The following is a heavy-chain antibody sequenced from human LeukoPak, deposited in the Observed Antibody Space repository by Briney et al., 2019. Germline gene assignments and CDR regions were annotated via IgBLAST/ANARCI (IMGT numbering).Heavy chain of an antibody. CDR3: AIWRDGYSAYNFDY. Sequence: PGGSLRLFCAASGFTFSSYAMSWVRQAPGKGLEWVSVIGDSGGSTYYADSVKGRFTISRDNSKNTLYLQMNSLRAEDTAVYSCAIWRDGYSAYNFDYWAQGTLVTVSS. V-gene: IGHV3-23*01. CDR1: GFTFSSYA. J-gene: IGHJ4*02. CDR2: IGDSGGST. D-gene: IGHD5-24*01.